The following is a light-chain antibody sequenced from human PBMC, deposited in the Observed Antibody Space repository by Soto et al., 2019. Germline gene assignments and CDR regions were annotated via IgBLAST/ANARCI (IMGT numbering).Light chain of an antibody. Sequence: ETVMTQSPATLSVSPGERATLSCRASQSVNSKIAWYQQKPGQAPRLLIYGASTKATDIPARFSGSGSGTEFTLTISSLQYEDFAVYYCQQYNKWPRWTFGQGTKVEIK. CDR2: GAS. J-gene: IGKJ1*01. V-gene: IGKV3-15*01. CDR3: QQYNKWPRWT. CDR1: QSVNSK.